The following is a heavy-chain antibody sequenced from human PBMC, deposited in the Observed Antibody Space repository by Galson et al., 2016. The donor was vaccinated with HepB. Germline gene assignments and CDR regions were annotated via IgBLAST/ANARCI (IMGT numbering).Heavy chain of an antibody. CDR3: ARGSVAVAGISGICWFDY. CDR2: TVPISGTV. J-gene: IGHJ5*01. CDR1: GGSFSSYG. D-gene: IGHD6-19*01. Sequence: SVKVSCKASGGSFSSYGISWVRQAPGQGLEWMGGTVPISGTVKYAREFQGRLTITADRSTSTVYMEMSSLRSEDTAVYYWARGSVAVAGISGICWFDYWGQGTLVTVSS. V-gene: IGHV1-69*06.